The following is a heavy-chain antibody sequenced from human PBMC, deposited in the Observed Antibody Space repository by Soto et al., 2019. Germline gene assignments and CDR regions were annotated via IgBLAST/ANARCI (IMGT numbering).Heavy chain of an antibody. CDR3: TRSPRSITGTPTGGAQNDY. V-gene: IGHV3-21*01. J-gene: IGHJ4*02. CDR1: GFSFFSYT. D-gene: IGHD1-7*01. Sequence: PGGSLRLSCAGAGFSFFSYTMTWVRQAPGKGLEWVSSISSDNKYIYYADSVKGRFTISRDNAKSSLFLQMSSLRADDTAVYYCTRSPRSITGTPTGGAQNDYWGQGALVTVSS. CDR2: ISSDNKYI.